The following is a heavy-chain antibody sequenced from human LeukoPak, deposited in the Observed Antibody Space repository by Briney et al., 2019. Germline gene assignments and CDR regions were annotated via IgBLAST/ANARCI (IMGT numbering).Heavy chain of an antibody. V-gene: IGHV1-24*01. D-gene: IGHD3-22*01. J-gene: IGHJ4*02. CDR2: FDPEDGET. CDR1: GYTLTELS. CDR3: ATGPYDTSGYYYYYFDY. Sequence: ASVKVSCKVSGYTLTELSMHWVRQAPGKGLEWMGGFDPEDGETIYAQKFQGRVTMTEDTSTDTAYMELSSLGSEDTAVYYCATGPYDTSGYYYYYFDYWGQGTLVTVSS.